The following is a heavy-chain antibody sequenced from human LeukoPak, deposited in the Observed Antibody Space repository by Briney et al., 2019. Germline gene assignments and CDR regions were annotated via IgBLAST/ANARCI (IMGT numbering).Heavy chain of an antibody. J-gene: IGHJ3*02. CDR2: FNPSGGTT. CDR3: ARDLVVVAGLRTRGSFDI. D-gene: IGHD2-21*02. CDR1: GYNFTSYY. V-gene: IGHV1-46*01. Sequence: GASVKVSCKASGYNFTSYYMHWVRQAPGQGLEWMVIFNPSGGTTSYAQKFQGRVTVTRDTSTSTVYMELSSLRSEDTAVYYCARDLVVVAGLRTRGSFDIWGQGTMVTVSS.